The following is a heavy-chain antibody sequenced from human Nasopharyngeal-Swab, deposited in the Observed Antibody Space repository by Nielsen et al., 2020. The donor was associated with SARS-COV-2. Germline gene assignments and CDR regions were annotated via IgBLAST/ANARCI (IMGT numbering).Heavy chain of an antibody. D-gene: IGHD5-18*01. CDR1: GFTFSNSE. CDR2: IRGTAGTI. V-gene: IGHV3-48*03. J-gene: IGHJ4*02. Sequence: GESLKISCAASGFTFSNSEMNWVRQAPGKVLEWLSYIRGTAGTISSADSVKGRFTISTDNAKNSLYLQMNSLRAEDTALYYCARTTYSYVRFDYWGQGTLVTVSS. CDR3: ARTTYSYVRFDY.